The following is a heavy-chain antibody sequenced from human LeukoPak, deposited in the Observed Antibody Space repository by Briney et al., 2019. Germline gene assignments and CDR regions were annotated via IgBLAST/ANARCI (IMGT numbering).Heavy chain of an antibody. CDR1: GFTFSSYA. J-gene: IGHJ6*02. CDR2: IKSKTDGGTT. D-gene: IGHD5-12*01. CDR3: TTLGYSGYDSYYYYGMDV. V-gene: IGHV3-15*01. Sequence: GGSLRLSCAASGFTFSSYAMSWVRQAPGKGLEWVGRIKSKTDGGTTDYAAPVKGRFTISRDDSKNTLYLQMNSLKTEDTAVYYCTTLGYSGYDSYYYYGMDVWGQGTTVTVSS.